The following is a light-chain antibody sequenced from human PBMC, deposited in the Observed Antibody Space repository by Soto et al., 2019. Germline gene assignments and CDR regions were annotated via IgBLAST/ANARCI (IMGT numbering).Light chain of an antibody. CDR1: QSISSW. V-gene: IGKV1-5*03. Sequence: DIQMTQSPSTLSASVGDRVNITCRASQSISSWLAWYRQKPGEAPKLLIYHASNLETGVPSRFSGSGSGTEFTLTINSLQPDDFATYYCQQYKAYSWTFGPGTKVEI. J-gene: IGKJ1*01. CDR2: HAS. CDR3: QQYKAYSWT.